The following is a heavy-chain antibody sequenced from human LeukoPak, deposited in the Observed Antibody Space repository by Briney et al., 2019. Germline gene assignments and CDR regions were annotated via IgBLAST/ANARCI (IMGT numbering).Heavy chain of an antibody. CDR2: MNPNSGNT. J-gene: IGHJ4*02. CDR3: ARETKYYFDY. V-gene: IGHV1-8*03. Sequence: GASVKVSCKASGYTFNSYDINWVRQATGQGLEWMGWMNPNSGNTGYAQKFQGRVTITRNTSISTAHMELSSLRSEDTAVYYCARETKYYFDYWGQGTLVTVSS. CDR1: GYTFNSYD.